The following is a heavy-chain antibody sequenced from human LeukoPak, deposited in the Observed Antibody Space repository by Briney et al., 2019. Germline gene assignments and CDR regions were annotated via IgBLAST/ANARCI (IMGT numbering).Heavy chain of an antibody. CDR2: IYHSGST. Sequence: PETLSLTCTVSGYSISSGYYWGWIRQPPGKGLEWIGSIYHSGSTYYNPSLKSRVTISVDTSKNQFSLKLSSVTAADTAVYYCARNGYMDVWGKGTTVTVSS. CDR3: ARNGYMDV. CDR1: GYSISSGYY. V-gene: IGHV4-38-2*02. J-gene: IGHJ6*03. D-gene: IGHD2-8*01.